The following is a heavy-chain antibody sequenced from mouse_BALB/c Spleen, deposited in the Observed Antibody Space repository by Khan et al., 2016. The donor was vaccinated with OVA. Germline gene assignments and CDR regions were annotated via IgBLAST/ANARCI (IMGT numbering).Heavy chain of an antibody. V-gene: IGHV5-17*02. Sequence: EVELVESGGGLVQPGGSRKLSCTASGFTFRSFGMHWVRQAPEKGLEWVAYIGSDSSTIYYADTVKGRFTISRDTPKNTLLLQLTSVRSEDTAMYYGSSCRYWSGFASWGQGTLVTVSA. CDR3: SSCRYWSGFAS. CDR1: GFTFRSFG. CDR2: IGSDSSTI. J-gene: IGHJ3*01. D-gene: IGHD2-12*01.